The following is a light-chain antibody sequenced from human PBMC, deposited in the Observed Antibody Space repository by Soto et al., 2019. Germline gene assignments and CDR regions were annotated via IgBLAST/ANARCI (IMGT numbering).Light chain of an antibody. V-gene: IGLV2-14*01. J-gene: IGLJ1*01. CDR1: SSDIDAYNY. Sequence: QSVLTQPASVSGSPGQSITISRTGTSSDIDAYNYVSWYQQHPGKAPKLMIYVVSNRPSGISNRFSGSKSGNTASLTISGLQAEDEADYYCGSYTTSSNYVFGTGTKVTVL. CDR2: VVS. CDR3: GSYTTSSNYV.